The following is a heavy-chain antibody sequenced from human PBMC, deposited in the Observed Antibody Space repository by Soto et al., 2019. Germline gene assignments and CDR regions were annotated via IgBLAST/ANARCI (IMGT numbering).Heavy chain of an antibody. CDR3: ARRLPYYYYGMDV. Sequence: GEALRLSFSGSGYSFTSYWIGWERPVPGKGLEWMGIIYPGDSDTRYSPSFQGQVTISADKSISTAYLQWSSLKASDTAMYYCARRLPYYYYGMDVWGQGTTVTVSS. J-gene: IGHJ6*02. D-gene: IGHD3-16*01. V-gene: IGHV5-51*01. CDR2: IYPGDSDT. CDR1: GYSFTSYW.